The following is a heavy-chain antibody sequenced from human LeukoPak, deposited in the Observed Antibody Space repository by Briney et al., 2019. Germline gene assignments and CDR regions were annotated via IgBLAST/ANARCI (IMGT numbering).Heavy chain of an antibody. CDR3: ARVRFGEPNDAFDI. V-gene: IGHV1-69*06. CDR2: IIPIFGTA. CDR1: GGTFSSYA. D-gene: IGHD3-10*01. Sequence: ASVKVSCKASGGTFSSYAISWVRQAPGQGLEWMGGIIPIFGTANYAQKFQGRVTITADKSTSTAYMELSSRRSEDTAVYYCARVRFGEPNDAFDIWGQGTMVTVSS. J-gene: IGHJ3*02.